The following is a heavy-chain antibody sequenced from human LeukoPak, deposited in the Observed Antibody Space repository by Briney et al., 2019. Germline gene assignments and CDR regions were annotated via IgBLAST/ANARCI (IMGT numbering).Heavy chain of an antibody. D-gene: IGHD2-15*01. CDR3: ARAPLYCSGGSCYSSDY. J-gene: IGHJ4*02. CDR2: IRYDGSNK. Sequence: PGRCLRLSCAASGFTFSSFGTHWVRHPPSKGLEWVALIRYDGSNKYYADSVKGRFTISRDNSKNTVYLQLNSLRAEDTAVYYCARAPLYCSGGSCYSSDYWGEGTLVTVSS. CDR1: GFTFSSFG. V-gene: IGHV3-33*01.